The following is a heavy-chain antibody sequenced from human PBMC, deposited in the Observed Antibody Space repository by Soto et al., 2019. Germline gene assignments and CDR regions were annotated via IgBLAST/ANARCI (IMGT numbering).Heavy chain of an antibody. J-gene: IGHJ4*02. CDR2: ISAYNGNT. D-gene: IGHD6-13*01. V-gene: IGHV1-18*01. CDR3: ARDHPYSSSWYYDY. CDR1: GYTFTSYG. Sequence: ASVKVSCKASGYTFTSYGISWVRQAPGQGLEWMGWISAYNGNTNYAQKLQGRVTMTTDTSTSTAYMELRSLRSDDTAVYYCARDHPYSSSWYYDYWGQGTLVTVSS.